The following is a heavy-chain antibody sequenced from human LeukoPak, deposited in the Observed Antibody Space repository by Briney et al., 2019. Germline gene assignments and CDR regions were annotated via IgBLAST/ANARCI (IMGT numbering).Heavy chain of an antibody. Sequence: SQTLSLTCTVSGGSINSGSYYWSWIRQPAGKGLEWIGRIYTSGSTNYNPSLKSRVTISVDTSKNQFSLKLSSVTAADTAVYYCARVENGDYMDYWGQGTLVTVSS. CDR2: IYTSGST. CDR1: GGSINSGSYY. V-gene: IGHV4-61*02. CDR3: ARVENGDYMDY. D-gene: IGHD4-17*01. J-gene: IGHJ4*02.